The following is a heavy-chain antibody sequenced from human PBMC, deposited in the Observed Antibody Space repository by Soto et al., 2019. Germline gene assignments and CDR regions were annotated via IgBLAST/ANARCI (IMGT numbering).Heavy chain of an antibody. Sequence: EVQLVESGGGLIQPGGSLRLSCAVSGFTVSNNYMSWVRQAPGKGLEGVSVIYSGGYTAYGDSVKGRFTISRDNSKNTLYLQMNSRRAGARGVFSGGTRPGGGGYWGQGTLVTVSS. D-gene: IGHD3-10*01. V-gene: IGHV3-53*01. CDR2: IYSGGYT. J-gene: IGHJ4*02. CDR1: GFTVSNNY. CDR3: GTRPGGGGY.